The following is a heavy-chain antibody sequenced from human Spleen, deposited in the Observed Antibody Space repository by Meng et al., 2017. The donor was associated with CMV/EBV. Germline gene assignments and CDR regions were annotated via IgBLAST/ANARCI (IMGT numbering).Heavy chain of an antibody. V-gene: IGHV4-61*01. CDR2: IYYSGST. Sequence: SETLSLTCTVSGYSISSGSHYWSWIRQPPGKGLEWIGYIYYSGSTNYNPSLKSRVTISVDTSKNQFSLKVRSVTAADTAVYYCARDVATAGWTYFDYWGQGTLVTVSS. J-gene: IGHJ4*02. CDR3: ARDVATAGWTYFDY. D-gene: IGHD3/OR15-3a*01. CDR1: GYSISSGSHY.